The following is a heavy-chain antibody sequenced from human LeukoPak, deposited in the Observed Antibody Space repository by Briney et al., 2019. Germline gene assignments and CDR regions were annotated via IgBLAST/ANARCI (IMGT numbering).Heavy chain of an antibody. J-gene: IGHJ4*02. CDR3: AKDIEREDTLTGSAY. V-gene: IGHV3-43*02. CDR1: GFTFDDYA. D-gene: IGHD3-9*01. CDR2: ISGDGGST. Sequence: GGSLRLSCAASGFTFDDYAMHWVRQAPGKGLEWVSLISGDGGSTYYADSVKGRFTISRDNSKNSLYLQMNSLRTEDTALFYCAKDIEREDTLTGSAYWGQGTLVTVSS.